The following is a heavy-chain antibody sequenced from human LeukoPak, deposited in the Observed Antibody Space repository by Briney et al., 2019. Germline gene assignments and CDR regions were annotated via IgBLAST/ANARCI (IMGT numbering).Heavy chain of an antibody. V-gene: IGHV4-59*08. J-gene: IGHJ2*01. Sequence: SETLSLTCIVSGGSISSDYWNWIRQPPGKGLEWIGYISFSGSTRYNPSLESRVSVSIDTSKAQFSLKVTSVTAADTAVYYCTNKAMGSPYYFDPWGRGTQVTVSS. CDR2: ISFSGST. CDR3: TNKAMGSPYYFDP. D-gene: IGHD3-16*01. CDR1: GGSISSDY.